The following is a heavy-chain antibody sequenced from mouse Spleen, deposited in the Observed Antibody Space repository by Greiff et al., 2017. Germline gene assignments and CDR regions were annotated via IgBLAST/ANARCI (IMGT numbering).Heavy chain of an antibody. Sequence: EVKLMESGGGLVKPGGSLKLSCAASGFTFSSYTMSWVRQTPAKRLEWVATISSGGGNTYYPDSVKGRFTISRDNARNTLYLQMSSLRSEDTAMYYCARHGSYDERFAYWGQGTLVTVSA. V-gene: IGHV5-9*04. D-gene: IGHD2-12*01. CDR2: ISSGGGNT. J-gene: IGHJ3*01. CDR3: ARHGSYDERFAY. CDR1: GFTFSSYT.